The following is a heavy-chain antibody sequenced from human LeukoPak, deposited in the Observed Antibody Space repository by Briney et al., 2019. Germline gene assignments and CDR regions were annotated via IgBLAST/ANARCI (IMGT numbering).Heavy chain of an antibody. Sequence: PGGSLRLSCAGSEFNFKTYGMHWVRQAPGKGLEWVAVVSFDGSNTDYIESVKGRFIISRDNSKEMMYLQMNSLRIEDTALYYCATESQRYFSDTGGLDYWGQGTLVTVSS. D-gene: IGHD2-8*02. J-gene: IGHJ4*02. CDR2: VSFDGSNT. CDR1: EFNFKTYG. CDR3: ATESQRYFSDTGGLDY. V-gene: IGHV3-30*03.